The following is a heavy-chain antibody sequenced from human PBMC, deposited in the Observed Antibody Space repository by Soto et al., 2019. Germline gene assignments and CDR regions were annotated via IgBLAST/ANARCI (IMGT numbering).Heavy chain of an antibody. CDR1: GFSLSTSGMC. CDR3: ARIPGIAAAGTGGKYYYYYGMDV. J-gene: IGHJ6*02. D-gene: IGHD6-13*01. V-gene: IGHV2-70*01. CDR2: IDWDDDK. Sequence: SGPTLVNPTQTLTLTCTFSGFSLSTSGMCVSWIRQPPGKALEWLALIDWDDDKYYSTSLKTRLTISKDTSKNQVVLTMTNMDPVDTATYYCARIPGIAAAGTGGKYYYYYGMDVWGQGTTVTVSS.